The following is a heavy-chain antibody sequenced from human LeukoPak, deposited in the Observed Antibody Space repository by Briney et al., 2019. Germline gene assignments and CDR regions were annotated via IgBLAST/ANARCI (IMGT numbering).Heavy chain of an antibody. CDR3: ARGPGLRCSGGSCYFDN. Sequence: ASVKVSCKASGYMFTSYDINWVRQATGQGLEWLGWVNPNSGNTGYVQKFQGRVAMTRNTSISTAYMELSSLRSEDTAVYYCARGPGLRCSGGSCYFDNWGQGTLVTVSS. V-gene: IGHV1-8*01. J-gene: IGHJ4*02. CDR2: VNPNSGNT. CDR1: GYMFTSYD. D-gene: IGHD2-15*01.